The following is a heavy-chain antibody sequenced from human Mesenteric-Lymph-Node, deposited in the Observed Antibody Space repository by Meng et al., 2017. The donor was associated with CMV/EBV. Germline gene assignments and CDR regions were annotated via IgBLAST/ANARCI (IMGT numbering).Heavy chain of an antibody. CDR3: ARDRVLRFLEWPRMDV. CDR2: INSDGGST. Sequence: GESLKISCAASGFTFSSYWMHWVRQAPGKGLVWVSRINSDGGSTSYADSVKGRFTISRDNAKNTLYLQMNSLRAEDTAVYYCARDRVLRFLEWPRMDVWGQGTTVTVSS. J-gene: IGHJ6*02. V-gene: IGHV3-74*01. D-gene: IGHD3-3*01. CDR1: GFTFSSYW.